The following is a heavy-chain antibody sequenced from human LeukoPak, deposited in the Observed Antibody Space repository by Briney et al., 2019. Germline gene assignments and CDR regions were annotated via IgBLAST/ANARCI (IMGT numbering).Heavy chain of an antibody. Sequence: GGSLRLSCAASGFTFSSYAMSWVRQAPGKGLEWVSAISGSGGSTYYADSVKGRFTISRGNSKNTLYLQMNSLRAEDTAVYYYAKDSPYYYYGMDVWGQGTTVTVSS. CDR2: ISGSGGST. J-gene: IGHJ6*02. CDR3: AKDSPYYYYGMDV. CDR1: GFTFSSYA. V-gene: IGHV3-23*01.